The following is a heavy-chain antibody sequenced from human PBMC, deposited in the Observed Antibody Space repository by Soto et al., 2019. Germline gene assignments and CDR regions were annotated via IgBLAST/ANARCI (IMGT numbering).Heavy chain of an antibody. J-gene: IGHJ4*02. CDR3: ARGVGAYYFDY. V-gene: IGHV1-69*01. CDR2: IIPIFGTT. CDR1: GGTFSTYA. Sequence: QVQLVQSGAEVKKPGASVKVSCKASGGTFSTYAITWVRQAPGQGLEWLGGIIPIFGTTDYARKFQGRVTITAAESTSTVFIELSSLTSEDTAVYSCARGVGAYYFDYWGPGTLVTVSS. D-gene: IGHD1-26*01.